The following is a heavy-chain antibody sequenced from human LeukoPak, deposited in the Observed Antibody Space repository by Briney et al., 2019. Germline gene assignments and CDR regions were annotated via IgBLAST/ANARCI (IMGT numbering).Heavy chain of an antibody. V-gene: IGHV3-23*01. CDR1: GFRFTTSA. CDR2: ISGSGGST. D-gene: IGHD3-10*01. CDR3: AKDSGPDDAFDI. Sequence: PGGSLRLSCAASGFRFTTSAKHWVRQAPGKGLEWVSAISGSGGSTYYADSVKGRFTISRDNFKNTLYLQMNSLRAEDTAVYYCAKDSGPDDAFDIWGQGTMVTVSS. J-gene: IGHJ3*02.